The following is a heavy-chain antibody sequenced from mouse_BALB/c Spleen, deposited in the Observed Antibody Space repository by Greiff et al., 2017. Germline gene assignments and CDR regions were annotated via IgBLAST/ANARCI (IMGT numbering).Heavy chain of an antibody. V-gene: IGHV1-55*01. CDR1: GYTFTSYW. CDR3: TRGGKSFAY. J-gene: IGHJ3*01. CDR2: IYPGSGST. Sequence: QVQLQQSGAELVRPGVSVKISCKGSGYTFTSYWMHWVKQRPGQGLEWIGNIYPGSGSTNYDEKFKSKATLTVDTSSSTAYMQLSSLTSEDSAVYYCTRGGKSFAYWGQGTLVTVSA. D-gene: IGHD1-3*01.